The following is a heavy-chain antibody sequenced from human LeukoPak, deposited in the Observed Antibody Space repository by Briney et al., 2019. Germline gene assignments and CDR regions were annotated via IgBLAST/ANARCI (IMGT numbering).Heavy chain of an antibody. CDR2: IYTSGST. J-gene: IGHJ5*02. CDR1: GGSISSYY. V-gene: IGHV4-4*07. D-gene: IGHD6-13*01. CDR3: ARTRGAAARSWFDP. Sequence: SETLSLTCTVSGGSISSYYWSWIRQPAGKGLEWIGRIYTSGSTYYNPSLKSRVTMSVDTSKNQFSLKLSSVTAVDTAVYYCARTRGAAARSWFDPWGQGTLVTVSS.